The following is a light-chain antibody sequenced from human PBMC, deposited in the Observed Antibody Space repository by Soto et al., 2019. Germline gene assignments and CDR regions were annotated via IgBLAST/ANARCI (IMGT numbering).Light chain of an antibody. CDR1: QGITSW. Sequence: DIQVTQSPSSVSASVGARVTITCRASQGITSWLAWYQQKPGRAPKRLIYAASSLQSGVPSRFSGSGAGTAFTLTNSSLQPEDCAAYFWQQTTSFSLTFAGRTKV. V-gene: IGKV1-12*01. J-gene: IGKJ4*02. CDR3: QQTTSFSLT. CDR2: AAS.